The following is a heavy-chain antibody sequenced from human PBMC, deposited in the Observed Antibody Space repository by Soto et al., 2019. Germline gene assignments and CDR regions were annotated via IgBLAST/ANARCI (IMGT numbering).Heavy chain of an antibody. V-gene: IGHV4-59*01. Sequence: ETLSLTCTVSGGSISSYYWSWIRQPPGKGLEWIGYIYYSGSTNYNPSLKSRVTISVDTSKNQFSLKLSSVTAADTAVYYCARVAGSYDFWSGYYWNPYYYYGMDIWGQGTTVTVSS. D-gene: IGHD3-3*01. CDR2: IYYSGST. CDR1: GGSISSYY. CDR3: ARVAGSYDFWSGYYWNPYYYYGMDI. J-gene: IGHJ6*02.